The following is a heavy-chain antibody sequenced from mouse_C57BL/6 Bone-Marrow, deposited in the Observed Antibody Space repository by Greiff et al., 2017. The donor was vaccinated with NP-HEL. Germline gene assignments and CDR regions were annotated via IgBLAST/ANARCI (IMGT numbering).Heavy chain of an antibody. V-gene: IGHV1-55*01. Sequence: QVQLKQPGAELVKPGASVKMSCKASGYTFTSYWITWVKQRPGQGLEWIGDIYPGSGSTNYNEKFKSKATLTVDTSSSTAYMQLSSLTSEDSAVYYCARVGRLRRGYYFDYWGQGTTLTVSS. CDR3: ARVGRLRRGYYFDY. CDR2: IYPGSGST. D-gene: IGHD2-4*01. J-gene: IGHJ2*01. CDR1: GYTFTSYW.